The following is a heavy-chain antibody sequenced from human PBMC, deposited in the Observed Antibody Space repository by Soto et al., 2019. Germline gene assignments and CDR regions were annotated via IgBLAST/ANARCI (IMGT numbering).Heavy chain of an antibody. D-gene: IGHD1-26*01. CDR2: IYYSGST. Sequence: QVQLQESGPGLVKPSETLSLTCTVSGGSVSSGSYYWSWIRQPPGKGLEWIGYIYYSGSTNYNPSLKSRVTISVDTSKNQFSLQLSSVTAADTAVYYCATAPWEPYWGQGTLVTVSS. CDR1: GGSVSSGSYY. V-gene: IGHV4-61*01. J-gene: IGHJ4*02. CDR3: ATAPWEPY.